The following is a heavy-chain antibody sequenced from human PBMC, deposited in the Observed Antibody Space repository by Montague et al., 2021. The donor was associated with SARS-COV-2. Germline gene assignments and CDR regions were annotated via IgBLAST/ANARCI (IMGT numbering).Heavy chain of an antibody. CDR3: ARHDHTDFGNPNWFDP. CDR1: GDSINSDTAF. CDR2: MVYSGRN. D-gene: IGHD5-18*01. Sequence: SETLSLTCTVSGDSINSDTAFWGWVRQSLGKGLEWVGSMVYSGRNFYNGALRSRLTISVDTSKNQFSLELRAVTAADTGLYYCARHDHTDFGNPNWFDPWGQGTLVTVSS. J-gene: IGHJ5*02. V-gene: IGHV4-39*01.